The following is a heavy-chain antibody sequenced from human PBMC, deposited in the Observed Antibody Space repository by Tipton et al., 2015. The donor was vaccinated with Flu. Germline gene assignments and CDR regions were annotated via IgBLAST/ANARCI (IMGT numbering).Heavy chain of an antibody. CDR1: GGSISSSSTYY. V-gene: IGHV4-61*02. J-gene: IGHJ4*02. CDR2: IYTSGST. Sequence: LRLSCSVSGGSISSSSTYYWSWIRQPAGKGLEWIGRIYTSGSTNYNPSLWGRVTVSLDTSKNQFSLNLSSATAADTAVYYCARETYYYDISGYKGFDYWGQGSLVTVSS. D-gene: IGHD3-22*01. CDR3: ARETYYYDISGYKGFDY.